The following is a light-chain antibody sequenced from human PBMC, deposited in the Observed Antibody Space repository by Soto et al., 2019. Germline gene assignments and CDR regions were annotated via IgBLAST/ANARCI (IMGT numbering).Light chain of an antibody. Sequence: AIRMTQSPSSFSASTGDRVTITCRASQGISSYLAWYQQKPGKAPKLLIYAASTLQSGVPSRFSGSGSGTDFTLTISCLQSEDFATYYCQQYYSYPRTLGQGTNLEL. CDR3: QQYYSYPRT. CDR2: AAS. CDR1: QGISSY. V-gene: IGKV1-8*01. J-gene: IGKJ2*01.